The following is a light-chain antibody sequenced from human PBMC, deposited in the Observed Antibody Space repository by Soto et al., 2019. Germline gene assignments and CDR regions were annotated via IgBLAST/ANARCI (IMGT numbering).Light chain of an antibody. CDR3: AAWDDSLNGPHYV. Sequence: QSALTQPPSASGTPGQRVTISCSGSSSNIEKNTVSWFQQLPRTAPKLLIYSNNQRPSGVPDRFSGSKSGTSASLAISGLQSEDEADYYCAAWDDSLNGPHYVFGTGTKLTVL. V-gene: IGLV1-44*01. J-gene: IGLJ1*01. CDR2: SNN. CDR1: SSNIEKNT.